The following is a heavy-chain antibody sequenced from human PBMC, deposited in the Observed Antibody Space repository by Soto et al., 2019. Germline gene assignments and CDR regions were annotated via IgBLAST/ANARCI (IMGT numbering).Heavy chain of an antibody. CDR1: GGSISSYY. CDR3: AKSSIAARGPFDY. D-gene: IGHD6-6*01. V-gene: IGHV4-59*08. Sequence: SETLSLTCTVSGGSISSYYWSWLRQPPGKGLEWIGYIYYSGSTDYNPSLKSRVTISVDTSKNQFSLKLSSVTAADTAVYYSAKSSIAARGPFDYWGQGTLVTVSS. J-gene: IGHJ4*02. CDR2: IYYSGST.